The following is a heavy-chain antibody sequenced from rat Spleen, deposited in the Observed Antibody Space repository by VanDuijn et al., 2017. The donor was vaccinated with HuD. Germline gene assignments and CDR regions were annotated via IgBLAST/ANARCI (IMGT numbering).Heavy chain of an antibody. D-gene: IGHD1-12*02. CDR1: GFTFSDHA. CDR2: IIFDGSGS. CDR3: TTDPSGVITAYYYVMDA. V-gene: IGHV5S10*01. Sequence: EVQLVESGGGLVQPGRSMKLSCAASGFTFSDHAMAWVRQAPKKGLDWVATIIFDGSGSYYRESVKGRFIISRDSGKSTLYLQMDSLRSEDTATYYCTTDPSGVITAYYYVMDAWGQGASVTVSS. J-gene: IGHJ4*01.